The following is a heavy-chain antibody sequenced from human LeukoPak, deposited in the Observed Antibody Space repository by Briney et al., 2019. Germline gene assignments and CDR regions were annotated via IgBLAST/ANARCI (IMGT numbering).Heavy chain of an antibody. Sequence: GGSLRLSCAASGFTFSSYWMSWVRQAPGKGLEGVANIKQDGSEKYYVDSVKGRFTISRDNAKNSLYLQMNSLRAEDTAVYYCARVPYYDILTGYLNPLYYFDYWGQGTLVTVSS. J-gene: IGHJ4*02. D-gene: IGHD3-9*01. V-gene: IGHV3-7*04. CDR3: ARVPYYDILTGYLNPLYYFDY. CDR2: IKQDGSEK. CDR1: GFTFSSYW.